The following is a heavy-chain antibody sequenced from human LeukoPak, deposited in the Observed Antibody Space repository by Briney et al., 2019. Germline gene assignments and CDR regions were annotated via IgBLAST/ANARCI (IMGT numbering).Heavy chain of an antibody. CDR2: IFYSGST. D-gene: IGHD3-16*01. J-gene: IGHJ4*02. Sequence: SETLSLTCTVSGGSISTSNYYWGWIRQPPGKGLEWIGDIFYSGSTYYNPSLKSRVTISVDTSKNQFSLKLSSVTAADTAVYYCAYLTFGNPFDYWGQGTLVTVSS. CDR3: AYLTFGNPFDY. CDR1: GGSISTSNYY. V-gene: IGHV4-39*07.